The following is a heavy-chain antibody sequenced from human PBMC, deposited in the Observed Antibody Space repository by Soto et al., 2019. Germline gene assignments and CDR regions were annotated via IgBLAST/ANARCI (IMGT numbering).Heavy chain of an antibody. CDR3: ARALSGSYDALDI. D-gene: IGHD1-26*01. V-gene: IGHV3-33*01. Sequence: GGSLRLSCVASGFTFSTHGMHWVRQAPGKGLEWVAVIWYDGSRKDYADSVKGRFTTSRDNSKNTLHLQMNSLRAEDTAVYYCARALSGSYDALDIWGQGTVVTVSS. J-gene: IGHJ3*02. CDR2: IWYDGSRK. CDR1: GFTFSTHG.